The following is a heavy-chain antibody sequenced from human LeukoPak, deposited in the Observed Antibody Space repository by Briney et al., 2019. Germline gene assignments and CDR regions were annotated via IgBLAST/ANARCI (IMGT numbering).Heavy chain of an antibody. J-gene: IGHJ6*03. CDR2: IKQDGSEK. D-gene: IGHD3-10*01. Sequence: GGSLRLSCAASGFTFNKYRMNWVRQAPGKGLEWVANIKQDGSEKFYVDSVKGRFTISRDGAKNSLFLQMDSVTAEDTAVYYCARVFADYFGSGTAYYYYYYYMDVWGKGTTVTVSS. CDR1: GFTFNKYR. V-gene: IGHV3-7*01. CDR3: ARVFADYFGSGTAYYYYYYYMDV.